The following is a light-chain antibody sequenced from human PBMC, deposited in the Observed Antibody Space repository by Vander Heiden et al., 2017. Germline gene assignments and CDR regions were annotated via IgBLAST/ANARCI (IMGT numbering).Light chain of an antibody. Sequence: QSSPTHPASGAGALGQSITIPCAGTSSDVGGYDSVSWYQQHPGKAPKLMIYDVTYRPSGVSIRFSGSKSGNTASLTISGLQAEDESDYYSSSYTTSGTRVFGTGTNVTVL. CDR3: SSYTTSGTRV. V-gene: IGLV2-14*03. CDR1: SSDVGGYDS. CDR2: DVT. J-gene: IGLJ1*01.